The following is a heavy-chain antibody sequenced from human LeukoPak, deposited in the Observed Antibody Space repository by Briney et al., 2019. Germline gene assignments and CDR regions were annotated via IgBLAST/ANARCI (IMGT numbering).Heavy chain of an antibody. CDR2: ISWNSGSI. Sequence: GGSLRLSCAASGFTFDDYAMHWVRQAPGKGLEWVSGISWNSGSIGYADSVKGRFTISRDNAKNSLYLQMNSLRAEDTALYYCAKDMNYGGNSVFGAFDIWGQGTMVTVSS. CDR1: GFTFDDYA. D-gene: IGHD4-23*01. CDR3: AKDMNYGGNSVFGAFDI. J-gene: IGHJ3*02. V-gene: IGHV3-9*01.